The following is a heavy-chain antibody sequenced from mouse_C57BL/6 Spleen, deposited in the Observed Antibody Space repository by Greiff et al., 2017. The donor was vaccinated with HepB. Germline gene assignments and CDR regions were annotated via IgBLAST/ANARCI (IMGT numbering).Heavy chain of an antibody. D-gene: IGHD1-1*01. Sequence: VKLQQPGAELVMPGASVKLSCKASGYTFTSYWMHWVKQRPGQGLEWIGEIDPFDSYTNYNQKFKGKSTLTVDKSSSTAYMQISSLTSEDSAVYCCARGITAVGGKSYWYFDGWGTGTTVTVSS. J-gene: IGHJ1*03. CDR3: ARGITAVGGKSYWYFDG. CDR1: GYTFTSYW. CDR2: IDPFDSYT. V-gene: IGHV1-69*01.